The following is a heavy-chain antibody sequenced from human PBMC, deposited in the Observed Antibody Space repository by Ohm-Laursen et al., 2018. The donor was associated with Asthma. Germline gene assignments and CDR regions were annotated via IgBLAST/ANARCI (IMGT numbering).Heavy chain of an antibody. J-gene: IGHJ4*02. Sequence: SLRLSCTASGYSFSLYSIHWIRQAPGKGLQWVASISTASTFIYYADSVRGRFTTSRDNAKNLVYLQMNSLRDDDTAVYYCARGYYYDSRASYYFDYWGQGTLVTVSS. CDR3: ARGYYYDSRASYYFDY. CDR1: GYSFSLYS. D-gene: IGHD3-22*01. CDR2: ISTASTFI. V-gene: IGHV3-21*01.